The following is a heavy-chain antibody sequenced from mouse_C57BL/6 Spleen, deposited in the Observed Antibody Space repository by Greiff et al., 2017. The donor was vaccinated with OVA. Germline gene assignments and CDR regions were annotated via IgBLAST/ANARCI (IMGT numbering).Heavy chain of an antibody. CDR3: ARERAYYSNYYWYFDV. CDR1: GYAFSSSW. CDR2: IYPGDGDT. D-gene: IGHD2-5*01. V-gene: IGHV1-82*01. J-gene: IGHJ1*03. Sequence: VQLVESGPELVKPGASVKISCKASGYAFSSSWMNWVKQRPGKGLEWIGRIYPGDGDTNYNGKFKGKATLTADKSSSTAYMQLSSLTSEDSAVYFCARERAYYSNYYWYFDVWGTGTTVTVSS.